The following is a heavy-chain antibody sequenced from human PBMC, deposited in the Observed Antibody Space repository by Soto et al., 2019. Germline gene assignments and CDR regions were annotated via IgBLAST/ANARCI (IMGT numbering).Heavy chain of an antibody. CDR3: VRQAGFGDFFYMGYFDR. J-gene: IGHJ4*02. CDR1: GDSMSRRSHY. V-gene: IGHV4-39*01. Sequence: SEALCLTCTGSGDSMSRRSHYWGWIRQPPGKGLEWIGIIYYSGNNYYNPSLKSRVSISVDTSKNRFSLKLNSVTAADTSVYYCVRQAGFGDFFYMGYFDRWGQGIVVTVSS. CDR2: IYYSGNN. D-gene: IGHD2-2*02.